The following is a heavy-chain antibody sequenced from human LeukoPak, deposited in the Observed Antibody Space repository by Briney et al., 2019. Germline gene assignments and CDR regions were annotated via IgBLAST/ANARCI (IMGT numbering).Heavy chain of an antibody. CDR3: ARPSYYYYMDV. J-gene: IGHJ6*03. V-gene: IGHV4-39*07. Sequence: SETLSLTCTVSGGSISSYYWGWIRQPPGKGLEWIGSVYYSGSTYYNPSLKSRVTISVDTSKNQFSLKLSSVTAADTAVYYCARPSYYYYMDVWGKGTTVTVSS. CDR1: GGSISSYY. CDR2: VYYSGST.